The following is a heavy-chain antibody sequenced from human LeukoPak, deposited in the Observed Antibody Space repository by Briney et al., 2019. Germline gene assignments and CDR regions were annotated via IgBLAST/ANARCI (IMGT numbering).Heavy chain of an antibody. CDR3: ARPYYDFWSGYENWFDP. CDR1: GYTFTSYG. Sequence: GASVKVSCKASGYTFTSYGISWVRQAPGQGLEWMGWISAYNGNTNYAQKLPGRVTMTTDTSTSTAYVELRRLRSDDTAVYYCARPYYDFWSGYENWFDPWGQGTLVTVSS. D-gene: IGHD3-3*01. CDR2: ISAYNGNT. V-gene: IGHV1-18*01. J-gene: IGHJ5*02.